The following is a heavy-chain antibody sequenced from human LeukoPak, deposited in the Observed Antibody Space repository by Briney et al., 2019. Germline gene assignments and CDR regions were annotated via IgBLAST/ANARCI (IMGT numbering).Heavy chain of an antibody. CDR3: ATGIGTLWSGYYHDY. CDR2: IIPVLGVA. CDR1: GGTFSTYA. D-gene: IGHD3-3*01. Sequence: ASVKVSCKASGGTFSTYAISWVRQAPGQGLEWMGRIIPVLGVANYAQKFQGRVTISADKSTSTAYMEVRSLRSEDTAVYYCATGIGTLWSGYYHDYWGQGILVTVSS. V-gene: IGHV1-69*04. J-gene: IGHJ4*02.